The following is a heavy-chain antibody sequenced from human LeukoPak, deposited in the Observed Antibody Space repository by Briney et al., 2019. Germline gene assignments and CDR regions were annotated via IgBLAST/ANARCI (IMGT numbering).Heavy chain of an antibody. D-gene: IGHD5-18*01. CDR1: GGSFSGYY. CDR3: ARMRYTYGSQNFDY. J-gene: IGHJ4*02. Sequence: SETLSLTCAVYGGSFSGYYWSWIRQPPGKRLEWIGYIYYTGSTNYNPSLKSRVTISVDTSKNQFSLKLNSVTAADTAVYYCARMRYTYGSQNFDYWGQGTLVTVSS. CDR2: IYYTGST. V-gene: IGHV4-59*01.